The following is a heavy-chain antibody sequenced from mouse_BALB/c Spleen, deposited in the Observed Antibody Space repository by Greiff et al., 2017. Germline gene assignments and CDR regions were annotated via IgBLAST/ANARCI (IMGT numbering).Heavy chain of an antibody. J-gene: IGHJ4*01. CDR2: ISSGGSYT. V-gene: IGHV5-9-4*01. D-gene: IGHD2-14*01. CDR3: ARADYRYDEYYAMDY. CDR1: GFTFSSFG. Sequence: EVKLVESGGGLVKPGGSLKLSCAASGFTFSSFGLSWVRQSPEKGLEWVAEISSGGSYTYYPDTVTGRFTISRDNAKNTLYLEMSSLRSEDTAMYYCARADYRYDEYYAMDYWGQGTSVTVSS.